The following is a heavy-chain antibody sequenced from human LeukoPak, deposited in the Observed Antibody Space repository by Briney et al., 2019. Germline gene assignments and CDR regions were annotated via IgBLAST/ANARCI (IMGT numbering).Heavy chain of an antibody. CDR1: GYTFTSYY. J-gene: IGHJ6*02. V-gene: IGHV1-46*04. Sequence: ASVKVTCKASGYTFTSYYMHWVRQAPGQGLEWMGLINPSGGSTSYAQKLRGRVTMTRDTSTSTVYMELSSLRSEDTAVYYCARDWGLIAAAGTDYYYGMDVWGQGTTVTVSS. D-gene: IGHD6-13*01. CDR2: INPSGGST. CDR3: ARDWGLIAAAGTDYYYGMDV.